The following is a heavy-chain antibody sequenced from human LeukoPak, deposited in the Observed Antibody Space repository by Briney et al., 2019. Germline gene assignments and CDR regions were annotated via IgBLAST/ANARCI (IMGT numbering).Heavy chain of an antibody. CDR2: ISLDGSYK. Sequence: PGGSLRLSCAASGFTFNSYTMHWVRQAPGKGLEWVALISLDGSYKFYADSVKGRFTISRGNSKSTLYLQMSSLRHEDTAVYYCARDYGSLAFYHWGQGTLVTVSS. J-gene: IGHJ1*01. V-gene: IGHV3-30-3*01. D-gene: IGHD1-26*01. CDR3: ARDYGSLAFYH. CDR1: GFTFNSYT.